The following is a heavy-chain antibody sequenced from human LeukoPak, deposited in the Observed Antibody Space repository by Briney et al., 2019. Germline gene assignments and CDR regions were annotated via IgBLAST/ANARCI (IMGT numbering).Heavy chain of an antibody. V-gene: IGHV3-43*02. CDR1: GFMFDDYA. J-gene: IGHJ4*02. CDR3: VKEDYSHITKYFDN. CDR2: ICGDGSST. Sequence: LSGGSLTLPCAASGFMFDDYAMHWVRHAPGKGLEWVSLICGDGSSTFYAVSVKGRFTISRDNSKNSLSLQMNSLTTEDTALYYCVKEDYSHITKYFDNWGEGILVTVSS. D-gene: IGHD3-10*01.